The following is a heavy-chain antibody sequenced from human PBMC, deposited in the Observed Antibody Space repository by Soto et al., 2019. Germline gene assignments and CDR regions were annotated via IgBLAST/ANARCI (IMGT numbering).Heavy chain of an antibody. CDR3: AKNYFFDN. D-gene: IGHD1-7*01. V-gene: IGHV3-23*05. J-gene: IGHJ4*02. CDR1: GFTFDSYA. CDR2: SISIGGTT. Sequence: EVQLLESGGGLVQPGGSLTLSCAASGFTFDSYAMSWVRQAPGKGLEWVSSISIGGTTYYADSVKGRFTISRDNSRNTLYLQMNSLRAEDTAFYCCAKNYFFDNWGQGPLVTVSS.